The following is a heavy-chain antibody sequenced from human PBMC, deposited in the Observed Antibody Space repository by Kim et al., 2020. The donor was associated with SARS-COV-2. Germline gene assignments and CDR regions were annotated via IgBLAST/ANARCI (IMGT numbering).Heavy chain of an antibody. D-gene: IGHD6-25*01. CDR3: AKVAAGDFDY. J-gene: IGHJ4*02. Sequence: STYYADSVKGRFTISRDNSKNTLYLQMNSLRAEDTAVYYCAKVAAGDFDYWGQGTLVTVSS. CDR2: ST. V-gene: IGHV3-23*01.